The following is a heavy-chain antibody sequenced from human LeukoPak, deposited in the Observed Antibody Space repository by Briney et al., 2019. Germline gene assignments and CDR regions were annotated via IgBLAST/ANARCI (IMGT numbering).Heavy chain of an antibody. V-gene: IGHV4-59*01. CDR2: IYYSGST. D-gene: IGHD6-13*01. Sequence: SETLSLTCTVSGGSISNYYWSWIRQPPGKGLEWIGYIYYSGSTNYNPSLKSRVTISVDTSKNQFSLKLSSVTAADTAVYYCARDNGAAAGTSYYYGMDVWGQGTTVTVSS. CDR3: ARDNGAAAGTSYYYGMDV. CDR1: GGSISNYY. J-gene: IGHJ6*02.